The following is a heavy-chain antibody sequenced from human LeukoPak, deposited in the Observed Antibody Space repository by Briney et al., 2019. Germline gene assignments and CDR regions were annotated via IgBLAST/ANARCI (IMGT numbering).Heavy chain of an antibody. D-gene: IGHD2-2*01. CDR1: GFTFRSYS. CDR3: ARDRSEDIVVVPAAMLGGDY. J-gene: IGHJ4*02. Sequence: GGSLRLSCAASGFTFRSYSMNWVRQAPGKGLEWVSSISSSSSYIYYADSVKGRFTISRDNAKNSLYLQMNSLRAEDTAVYYCARDRSEDIVVVPAAMLGGDYWGQGTLVTVSS. CDR2: ISSSSSYI. V-gene: IGHV3-21*01.